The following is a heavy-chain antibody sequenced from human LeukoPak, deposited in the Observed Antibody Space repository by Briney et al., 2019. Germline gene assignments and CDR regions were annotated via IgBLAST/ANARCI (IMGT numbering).Heavy chain of an antibody. V-gene: IGHV3-23*01. CDR3: AKDKKQLWSLFDY. CDR1: GFTFSSYA. CDR2: VSGSGGST. D-gene: IGHD5-18*01. J-gene: IGHJ4*02. Sequence: GGSLRLSCAASGFTFSSYAMSWVRQAPGKGLEWVSAVSGSGGSTYYADSVKGRFTISRDNSKNTLYLQMNSLRAEDTAVYYCAKDKKQLWSLFDYWGQGTLVTVSS.